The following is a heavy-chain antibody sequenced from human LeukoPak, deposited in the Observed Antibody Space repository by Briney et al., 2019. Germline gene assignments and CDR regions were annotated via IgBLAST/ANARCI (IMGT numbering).Heavy chain of an antibody. D-gene: IGHD3-22*01. CDR3: ARDGGIYDSSGYYSL. CDR1: GYTFTSYY. J-gene: IGHJ4*02. CDR2: INPSGGST. V-gene: IGHV1-46*01. Sequence: GASVKVSCKASGYTFTSYYMHWVRQAPGQGFEWMGIINPSGGSTSYAQKFQGRVTMTRDTSTSTVYMELSSLRSEDTAVYYCARDGGIYDSSGYYSLWGQGTLVTVSS.